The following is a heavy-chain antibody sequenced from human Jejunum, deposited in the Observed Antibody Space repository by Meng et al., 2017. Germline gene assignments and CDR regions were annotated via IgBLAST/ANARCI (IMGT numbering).Heavy chain of an antibody. V-gene: IGHV3-7*01. J-gene: IGHJ4*02. CDR1: GSSLSSSW. CDR3: TRLCKSGSGY. D-gene: IGHD6-25*01. CDR2: IGPDGSET. Sequence: GESLKISCAASGSSLSSSWMSWVRQAPGKGLEWVAHIGPDGSETYYVDSVKGRFTISRDNAKNSLYLQMNSLRAEDTAVYYCTRLCKSGSGYWGQGTLVTVSS.